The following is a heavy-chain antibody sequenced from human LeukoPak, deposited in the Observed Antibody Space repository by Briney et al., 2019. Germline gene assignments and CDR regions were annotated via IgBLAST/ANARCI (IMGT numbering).Heavy chain of an antibody. CDR1: GGSISSYY. D-gene: IGHD3-22*01. CDR3: ARDQYDSSGYTTLGAFDI. CDR2: IYYSGST. V-gene: IGHV4-59*01. J-gene: IGHJ3*02. Sequence: SETLSLTCTVSGGSISSYYWSWIRQPPGKGLEWIGYIYYSGSTNYNPSLKSRVTISVDTSKNQFSLKLSSMTAADTAVYYCARDQYDSSGYTTLGAFDIWGQGTMVTVSS.